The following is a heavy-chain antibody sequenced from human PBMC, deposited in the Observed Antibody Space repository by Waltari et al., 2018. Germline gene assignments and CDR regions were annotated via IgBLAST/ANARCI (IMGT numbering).Heavy chain of an antibody. V-gene: IGHV1-3*01. CDR2: INAGNGTT. Sequence: QVQLVQSGAEVKKPGASVKVSCKASGYTFTSYAMHWVRQAPGPRLVWMGWINAGNGTTKYSQKFPARVTITSDTSASTAYMELSSLRSVDTAVYYCARQNPLRTGFDYWGQGTLVTVSS. D-gene: IGHD2-8*02. J-gene: IGHJ4*02. CDR1: GYTFTSYA. CDR3: ARQNPLRTGFDY.